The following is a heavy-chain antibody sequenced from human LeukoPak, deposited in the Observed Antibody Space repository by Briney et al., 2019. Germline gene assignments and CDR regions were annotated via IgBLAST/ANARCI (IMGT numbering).Heavy chain of an antibody. J-gene: IGHJ4*02. D-gene: IGHD3-10*01. V-gene: IGHV1-2*02. CDR1: GYTFTGYY. Sequence: ASVKVSCKASGYTFTGYYMHWVRQAPGQGLEWMGWIIPNSGGTNYAQKFQGRVTMTRDTSISTAYMELSRLRSDDTAVYYCARDYGSGSYRPASFDYWGQGTLVTVSS. CDR2: IIPNSGGT. CDR3: ARDYGSGSYRPASFDY.